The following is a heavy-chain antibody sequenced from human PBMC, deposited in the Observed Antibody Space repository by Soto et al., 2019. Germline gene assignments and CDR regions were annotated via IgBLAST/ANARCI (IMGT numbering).Heavy chain of an antibody. V-gene: IGHV3-72*01. CDR2: TASKDESYTT. CDR3: TTDPTIDAFDI. CDR1: GFTFSDHY. J-gene: IGHJ3*02. Sequence: PGGSLRLSCAASGFTFSDHYMDWVRQAPGKGLEWVGRTASKDESYTTGYAASVKGRFTVSRDDSKNTLYLQMNSLKTEDTAVYYCTTDPTIDAFDIWGQGTMVTVSS.